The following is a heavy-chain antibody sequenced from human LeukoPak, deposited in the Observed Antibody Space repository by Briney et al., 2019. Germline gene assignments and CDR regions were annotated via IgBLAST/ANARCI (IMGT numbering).Heavy chain of an antibody. V-gene: IGHV1-58*01. CDR2: IVVGSGNT. CDR3: AADLRDGYKSLDY. Sequence: SVKVSCKASGFTFTSSAVQWVRQARGQRLEWIGWIVVGSGNTNYAQKFQESVTITRDMSTSTAYMELSSLRSEDTAVYYCAADLRDGYKSLDYWGQGTLVTVSS. J-gene: IGHJ4*02. CDR1: GFTFTSSA. D-gene: IGHD5-24*01.